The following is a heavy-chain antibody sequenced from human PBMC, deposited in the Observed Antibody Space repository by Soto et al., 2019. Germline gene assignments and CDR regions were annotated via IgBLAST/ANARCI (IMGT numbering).Heavy chain of an antibody. CDR3: ASSSLYGRDV. Sequence: SETPSLTCTVSGDSISGGASFWSWIRQPPGKGLEWIANVYYSGSSYYNPSLKSRLTISVDTTKNQFSLQLKSMTAADTAVYYWASSSLYGRDVWGQGTTGIVS. CDR1: GDSISGGASF. V-gene: IGHV4-30-4*01. CDR2: VYYSGSS. J-gene: IGHJ6*02.